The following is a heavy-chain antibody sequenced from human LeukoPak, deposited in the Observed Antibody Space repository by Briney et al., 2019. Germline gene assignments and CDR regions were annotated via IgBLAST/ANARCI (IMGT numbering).Heavy chain of an antibody. CDR1: GFTFSNYW. V-gene: IGHV3-74*01. CDR3: ARVPYVFDL. CDR2: INRDGSST. Sequence: GGSLRLSCAASGFTFSNYWMHWVRQAPGKGLVWVSRINRDGSSTDYLDSVKGRFTISRDNARNTLYLQMNSLRAEDTAVYYCARVPYVFDLWGQGTMVAVSS. J-gene: IGHJ3*01.